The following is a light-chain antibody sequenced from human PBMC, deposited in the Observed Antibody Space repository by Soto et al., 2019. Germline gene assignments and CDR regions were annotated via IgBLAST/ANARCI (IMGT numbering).Light chain of an antibody. CDR3: QQYENWPQLT. CDR1: QTVRNN. CDR2: DIF. J-gene: IGKJ4*01. Sequence: EIVMTQSPATLSVSPGERATLSCRASQTVRNNLTWYQQKPGQAPRLLIYDIFTRAPGIPDRFSGSGSGTEFTLTISSLQSEDSAVYYCQQYENWPQLTFGGGTKVDIK. V-gene: IGKV3-15*01.